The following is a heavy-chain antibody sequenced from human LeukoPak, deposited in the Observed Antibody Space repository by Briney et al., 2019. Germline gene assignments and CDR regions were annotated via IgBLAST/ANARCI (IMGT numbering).Heavy chain of an antibody. J-gene: IGHJ4*02. V-gene: IGHV1-69*13. D-gene: IGHD5-12*01. CDR2: IIPIFGTA. Sequence: ASVKVSCKASGGTFSSYAISWVRQAPGQGLEWMGGIIPIFGTANYAQKFQGRVTITADESTSTAHMELSSLRSEDTAVYYCARENGYDRDRELTLWGQGTLVTVSS. CDR1: GGTFSSYA. CDR3: ARENGYDRDRELTL.